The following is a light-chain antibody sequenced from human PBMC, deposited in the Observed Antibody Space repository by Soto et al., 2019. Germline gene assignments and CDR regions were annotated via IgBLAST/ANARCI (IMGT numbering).Light chain of an antibody. Sequence: EIVTTQSPGTLCLSPGAAATLSCRSSQSVSGSYLAWYQQKPGQAPRLLMFGASTRATGVPARFSGSGSGTEFTLTISNLQSEDFAVYYCQHYYNWQPRFGQETKVEIK. J-gene: IGKJ1*01. CDR2: GAS. V-gene: IGKV3-15*01. CDR1: QSVSGSY. CDR3: QHYYNWQPR.